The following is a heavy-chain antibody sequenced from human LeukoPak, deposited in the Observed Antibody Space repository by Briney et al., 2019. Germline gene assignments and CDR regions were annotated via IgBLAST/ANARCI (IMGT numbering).Heavy chain of an antibody. D-gene: IGHD4-17*01. V-gene: IGHV3-48*03. CDR2: ISSSGSTT. CDR1: GFTFSSYE. J-gene: IGHJ5*02. CDR3: ARDTNGDGWFDP. Sequence: PGGSLRLSCAASGFTFSSYEMNWVRQAPGKGLEWVSYISSSGSTTYYADSVKGRFTISRDNAKNSLYLQMNSLRAEDTSVYYCARDTNGDGWFDPWGQGALVTVSS.